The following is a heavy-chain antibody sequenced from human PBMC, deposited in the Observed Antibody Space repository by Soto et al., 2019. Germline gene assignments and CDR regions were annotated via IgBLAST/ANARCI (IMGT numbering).Heavy chain of an antibody. J-gene: IGHJ5*02. Sequence: GESLKISCKGSGYSFTSYWITWVRQMPGKGLEWMGRIDPSDSYTNYSPSFQGHVTISADKSISTAYLQWSGLKASDTAMYYCARTFPYYNWFDPWGQGTLVTVSS. V-gene: IGHV5-10-1*01. D-gene: IGHD2-21*01. CDR2: IDPSDSYT. CDR1: GYSFTSYW. CDR3: ARTFPYYNWFDP.